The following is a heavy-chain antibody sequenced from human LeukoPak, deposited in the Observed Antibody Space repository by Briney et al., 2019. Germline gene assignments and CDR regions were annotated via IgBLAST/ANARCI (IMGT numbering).Heavy chain of an antibody. Sequence: SETLSLTCTVSADSISNYYWSWIRQPAGKGLEWIGRIYTSGTTNYNPSLKSRVTMSVDASKNQFYLKVRSVTAADTAVYYCARGILFSGRPTMFGEVANYYMDVWGTGTVVTVSS. D-gene: IGHD3-3*01. CDR3: ARGILFSGRPTMFGEVANYYMDV. V-gene: IGHV4-4*07. CDR2: IYTSGTT. CDR1: ADSISNYY. J-gene: IGHJ6*03.